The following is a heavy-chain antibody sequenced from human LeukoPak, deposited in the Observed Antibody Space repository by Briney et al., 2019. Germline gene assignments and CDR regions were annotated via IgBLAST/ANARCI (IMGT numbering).Heavy chain of an antibody. CDR1: GYTFTTYA. J-gene: IGHJ4*02. Sequence: ASVKVSCKASGYTFTTYAMHWVRQAPGQRLEWMGWMNPDNGNTGFAQNFQGRVTMTRNISISTAYMALSSLRSGDTAVYYCARGHVLVPAATDYWGQGTLVTVSS. CDR3: ARGHVLVPAATDY. D-gene: IGHD2-2*01. V-gene: IGHV1-8*02. CDR2: MNPDNGNT.